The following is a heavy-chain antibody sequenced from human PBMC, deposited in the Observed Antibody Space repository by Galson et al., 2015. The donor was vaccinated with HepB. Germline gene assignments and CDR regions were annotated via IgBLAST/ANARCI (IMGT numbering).Heavy chain of an antibody. CDR1: GYSFTSYW. D-gene: IGHD6-19*01. J-gene: IGHJ4*02. CDR2: IYPGDSDT. CDR3: ARHDGVASSGQRKANDY. V-gene: IGHV5-51*01. Sequence: QSGAEVKKPGESLKISCKGSGYSFTSYWIGWVRQMPGKGLEWMGIIYPGDSDTRYSPSFQGQVTISADKSISTAYLQWSSLKASDTAMYYCARHDGVASSGQRKANDYWGQGTLVTVSS.